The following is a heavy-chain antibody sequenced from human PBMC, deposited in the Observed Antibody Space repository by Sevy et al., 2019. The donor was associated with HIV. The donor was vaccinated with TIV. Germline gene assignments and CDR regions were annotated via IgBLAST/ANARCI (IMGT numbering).Heavy chain of an antibody. CDR1: GFSFSGSD. CDR2: IGTLGDT. V-gene: IGHV3-13*01. J-gene: IGHJ5*02. Sequence: GGSLRLSCAGYGFSFSGSDMHWVRQPTGKGLEWISSIGTLGDTFYADSVKGRFIISRDNAKSSLYLEMSSLRAGDTALYYCVRGLQTHCDRTACPLDHWGQGTLVTVSS. D-gene: IGHD2-21*01. CDR3: VRGLQTHCDRTACPLDH.